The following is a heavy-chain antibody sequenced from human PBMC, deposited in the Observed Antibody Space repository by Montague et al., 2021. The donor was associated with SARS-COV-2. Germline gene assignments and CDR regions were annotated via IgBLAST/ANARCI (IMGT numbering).Heavy chain of an antibody. V-gene: IGHV6-1*01. CDR1: GASLSSDSLS. Sequence: VSPGASLSSDSLSWHWIRQSPSRGLEWLASTYYRSKWYNDSAPSVSGRATVKPDTSRNQFSLHLDSVTPEDTALYFCARKMDSSIDVWGTGTMGIVSS. D-gene: IGHD2-2*03. CDR3: ARKMDSSIDV. J-gene: IGHJ3*01. CDR2: TYYRSKWYN.